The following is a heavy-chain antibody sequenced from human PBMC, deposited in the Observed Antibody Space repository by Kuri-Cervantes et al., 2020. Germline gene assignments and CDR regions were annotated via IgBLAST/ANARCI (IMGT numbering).Heavy chain of an antibody. CDR3: ARDGAWSTKSIYDY. J-gene: IGHJ4*02. V-gene: IGHV1-18*01. D-gene: IGHD2-15*01. Sequence: ASVKVSCKASGYIFTDHAIHWVRQAPGQRLEWVGWISAYSGDTKYAQKFQGRVTMTTDTSTSTAYMELRSLRSDDTAVYYCARDGAWSTKSIYDYWGQGTLVTVSS. CDR2: ISAYSGDT. CDR1: GYIFTDHA.